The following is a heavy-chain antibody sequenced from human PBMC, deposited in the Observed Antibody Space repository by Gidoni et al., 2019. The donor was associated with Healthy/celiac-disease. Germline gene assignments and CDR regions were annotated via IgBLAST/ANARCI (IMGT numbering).Heavy chain of an antibody. V-gene: IGHV4-59*01. CDR1: GGAIRSYY. CDR2: IYYSGST. D-gene: IGHD6-19*01. CDR3: ARSTAVAGFMDYFDY. Sequence: QVQLQESDPGLVKPSETLSLTCTVSGGAIRSYYWSWIRQPPGKGLEWIGYIYYSGSTNYNPSLKSRVTISVDTSKNQFSLKLSSVTAADTAVYYCARSTAVAGFMDYFDYWGQGTLVTVSS. J-gene: IGHJ4*02.